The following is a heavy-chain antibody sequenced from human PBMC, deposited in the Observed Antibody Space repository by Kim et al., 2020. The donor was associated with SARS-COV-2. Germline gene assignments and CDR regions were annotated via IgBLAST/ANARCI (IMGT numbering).Heavy chain of an antibody. D-gene: IGHD3-3*01. CDR2: ISYDGSNK. V-gene: IGHV3-30*04. CDR1: GFTFSSYA. CDR3: ARETYDFWSGYYSAFYY. J-gene: IGHJ6*01. Sequence: GGSLRLSCAASGFTFSSYAMHWVRQAPGKGLEWVAVISYDGSNKYYADSVKGRFTISRDNSKNTLYLQMNSLRAEDTAVYYCARETYDFWSGYYSAFYY.